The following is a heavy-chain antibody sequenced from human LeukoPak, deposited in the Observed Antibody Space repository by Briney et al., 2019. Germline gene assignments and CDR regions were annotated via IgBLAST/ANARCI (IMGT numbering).Heavy chain of an antibody. D-gene: IGHD4-17*01. CDR1: GFTFSGSA. V-gene: IGHV3-73*01. Sequence: GGSLRLSCAASGFTFSGSAMHWVRQASGKGLEWVGRIRSKANSYATAYAASVKGRFTLSRDDSKNTAYLQMNSLKTEDTAVYYCARDLNDYGDYSFDYWGQGTLVTVSS. J-gene: IGHJ4*02. CDR2: IRSKANSYAT. CDR3: ARDLNDYGDYSFDY.